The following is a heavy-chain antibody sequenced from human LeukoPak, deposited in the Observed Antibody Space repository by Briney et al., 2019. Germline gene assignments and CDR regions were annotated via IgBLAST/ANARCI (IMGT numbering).Heavy chain of an antibody. CDR2: IYYSGST. Sequence: SETLSLTCTVSGGSISSYYWSWIRQPPGKGLEWIGYIYYSGSTNYNPSLKSRVTISVDTSKNQFSLKLSSVTAADTAVYYCARVWELSDAFDIWGQGTMVTVSS. CDR1: GGSISSYY. D-gene: IGHD1-26*01. V-gene: IGHV4-59*01. J-gene: IGHJ3*02. CDR3: ARVWELSDAFDI.